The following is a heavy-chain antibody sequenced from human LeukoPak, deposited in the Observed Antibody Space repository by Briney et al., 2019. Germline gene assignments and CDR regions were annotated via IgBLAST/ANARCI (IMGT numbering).Heavy chain of an antibody. Sequence: GGSLRLSCVVSGFTFNSYEMNWVRQAPGKGLEWVSCISSGGSTKHYADSVKGRFTISRNNAKNSLYLQMNSLRVEDTVVYFCARRYCSSSSCLFDYWGQGTLVTVSS. D-gene: IGHD2-2*01. V-gene: IGHV3-48*03. CDR2: ISSGGSTK. J-gene: IGHJ4*02. CDR3: ARRYCSSSSCLFDY. CDR1: GFTFNSYE.